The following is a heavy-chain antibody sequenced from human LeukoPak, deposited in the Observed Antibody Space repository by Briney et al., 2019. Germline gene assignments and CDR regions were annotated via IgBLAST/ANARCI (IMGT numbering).Heavy chain of an antibody. J-gene: IGHJ4*02. D-gene: IGHD4-11*01. CDR3: ARVGDDYTFSLFDY. V-gene: IGHV4-30-4*08. CDR2: IYYSGST. CDR1: GGSISSGDYY. Sequence: KPSETLSLTCTVSGGSISSGDYYWSWIRQPPGKGLEWIGYIYYSGSTYYNPSLKSRVTISVDTSKNQFSLKLSSVTAADTAVYYCARVGDDYTFSLFDYWGQGTLVTVSS.